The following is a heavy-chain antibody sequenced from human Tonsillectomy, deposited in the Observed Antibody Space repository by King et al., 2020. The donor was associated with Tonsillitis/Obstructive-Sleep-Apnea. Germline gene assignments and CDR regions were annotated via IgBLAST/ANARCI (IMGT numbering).Heavy chain of an antibody. Sequence: VQLQQWGAGLLKPSETLSLTCAVYGGSFSGYYWSWIRQPPGKGLEWIGEINHSGSTNYNPSLKSRVTISVDTSKNQFSLKLSYVTAADSAVYYCAGGTYYFDFWGQGTLVTVSS. V-gene: IGHV4-34*01. J-gene: IGHJ4*02. CDR1: GGSFSGYY. CDR3: AGGTYYFDF. CDR2: INHSGST.